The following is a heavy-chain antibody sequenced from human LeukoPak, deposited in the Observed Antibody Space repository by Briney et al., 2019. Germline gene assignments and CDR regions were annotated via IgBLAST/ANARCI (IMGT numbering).Heavy chain of an antibody. V-gene: IGHV5-51*01. J-gene: IGHJ3*02. CDR1: GYSFTSYW. Sequence: GESLKISCKGSGYSFTSYWIGWVRQMPGKGLERMGIIYPGDSDTRYSPSFQGQVTISADKSISTAYLQWSSLKASDTAMYYCASSSSRVLDAFDIWGQGTMVTVSS. D-gene: IGHD2-2*01. CDR3: ASSSSRVLDAFDI. CDR2: IYPGDSDT.